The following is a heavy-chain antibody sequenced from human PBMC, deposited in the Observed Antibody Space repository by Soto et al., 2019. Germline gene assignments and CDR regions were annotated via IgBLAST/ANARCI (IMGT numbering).Heavy chain of an antibody. CDR2: ISSSSNYI. CDR1: GFTFSDFA. D-gene: IGHD6-6*01. V-gene: IGHV3-21*01. CDR3: ARVSPPSSRFDP. J-gene: IGHJ5*02. Sequence: PGGSLRLSCAASGFTFSDFAMSWVRQTPGKGLEWVSWISSSSNYIYYADSVKGRFTVSRDNAKNSLYLQMNSLRAEDTAVYYCARVSPPSSRFDPWGQGTLVTVSS.